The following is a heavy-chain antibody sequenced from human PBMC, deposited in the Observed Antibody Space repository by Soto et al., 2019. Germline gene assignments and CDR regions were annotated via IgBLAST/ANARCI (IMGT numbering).Heavy chain of an antibody. V-gene: IGHV4-4*02. CDR2: IFHSGST. CDR1: GGSISSNNW. D-gene: IGHD1-26*01. Sequence: SETLSLTCAVSGGSISSNNWWSWVRQPPGKGLEWIGEIFHSGSTYYSPSLKSRVTISVDKSKNHFSLNLTSVTAADTAVYYCARVYSGSYSDSWGQGTLVTVSS. CDR3: ARVYSGSYSDS. J-gene: IGHJ4*02.